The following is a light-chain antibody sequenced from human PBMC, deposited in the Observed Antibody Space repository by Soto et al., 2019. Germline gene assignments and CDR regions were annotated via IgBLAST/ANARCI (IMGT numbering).Light chain of an antibody. CDR1: QTISSY. Sequence: IQMTQSPSTLSGSFGDRVTITCRASQTISSYLNWYQQKPGKAPKLLIYAASSLQSGVPSRFSGSGSGTDCTITISSLKNEDCSTYDCQQSYSTTITFGQGTRLEIK. V-gene: IGKV1-39*01. CDR2: AAS. CDR3: QQSYSTTIT. J-gene: IGKJ5*01.